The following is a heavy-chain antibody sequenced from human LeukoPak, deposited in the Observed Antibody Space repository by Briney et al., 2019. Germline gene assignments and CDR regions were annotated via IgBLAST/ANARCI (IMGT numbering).Heavy chain of an antibody. CDR2: INAYNGNT. D-gene: IGHD6-13*01. CDR3: ARAGSIAAAVDFDY. V-gene: IGHV1-18*04. Sequence: ASVKVSCKASGYTFASYGITWVRQAHGQGLEWMGWINAYNGNTNYAQKLQGRVTMTTDTSTSTAYMELRSLRSDDTAVYYCARAGSIAAAVDFDYWGQGTLVTVSS. CDR1: GYTFASYG. J-gene: IGHJ4*02.